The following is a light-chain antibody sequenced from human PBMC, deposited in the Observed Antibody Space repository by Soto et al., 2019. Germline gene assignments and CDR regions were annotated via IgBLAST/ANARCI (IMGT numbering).Light chain of an antibody. J-gene: IGLJ1*01. Sequence: QSVLTQPPSVSGSPGQSITISCTGTSSDLAIYNYVSWYLQQPGKAARVMIYQVTNRPSGVSKRFSGSRCGKTACLTISGLQAEDEAEYYCSSDTDCSNYVFGKGSKVT. CDR3: SSDTDCSNYV. CDR1: SSDLAIYNY. CDR2: QVT. V-gene: IGLV2-14*01.